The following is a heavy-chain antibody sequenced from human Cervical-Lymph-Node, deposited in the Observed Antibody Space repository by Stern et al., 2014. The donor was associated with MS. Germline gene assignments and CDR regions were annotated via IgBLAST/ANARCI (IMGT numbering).Heavy chain of an antibody. CDR3: ANGPPFEY. Sequence: QVQLVQSGGGVVQPGRSLRLSCAASGFTFSSSDMHWVRQAPGEGLEWVTFISSDGRNKFYADSVKGRFTVSRDNSKNTLYLQMSSLRPEDTAVYYCANGPPFEYWGQGALVTVSS. D-gene: IGHD3/OR15-3a*01. CDR1: GFTFSSSD. V-gene: IGHV3-30*18. CDR2: ISSDGRNK. J-gene: IGHJ4*02.